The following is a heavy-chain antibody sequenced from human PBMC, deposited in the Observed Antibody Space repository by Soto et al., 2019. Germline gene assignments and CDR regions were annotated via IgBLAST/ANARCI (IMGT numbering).Heavy chain of an antibody. CDR1: GFTFSSYW. Sequence: EVQLVESGGGLVQPGGSLRLSCAASGFTFSSYWIHWVRQAPGKGLVWVPRINGDGRTTNYADSVRGQFAISRDNAKNTVYLQMNSLRAEDTAVYYCARGAAGRYSSDYWGQGTLVTVSS. D-gene: IGHD2-15*01. CDR2: INGDGRTT. CDR3: ARGAAGRYSSDY. V-gene: IGHV3-74*01. J-gene: IGHJ4*02.